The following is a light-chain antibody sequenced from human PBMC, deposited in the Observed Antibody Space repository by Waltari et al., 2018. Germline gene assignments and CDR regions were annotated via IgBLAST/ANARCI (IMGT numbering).Light chain of an antibody. CDR2: DVS. CDR3: SSYTSTNTVL. V-gene: IGLV2-14*03. J-gene: IGLJ2*01. Sequence: QSALTQPASVSGSPGQSIAISCTGTSNDIGSSNYDAWYQQHPGKAPKLLLYDVSKRPPGVSNRFSGSKSGNTASLTISALQAEDEAEYYCSSYTSTNTVLFGGGTRLTVL. CDR1: SNDIGSSNY.